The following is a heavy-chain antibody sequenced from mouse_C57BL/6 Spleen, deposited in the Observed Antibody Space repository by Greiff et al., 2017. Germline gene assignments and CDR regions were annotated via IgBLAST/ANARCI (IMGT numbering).Heavy chain of an antibody. D-gene: IGHD2-3*01. CDR3: ARSDGYYGWFAY. Sequence: EVQLQESGPVLVKPGASVKMSCKASGYTFTDYYMNWVKQSHGKSLEWIGVINPYNGGTSYNQKFKGKATLTVDKSSSTAYMELNSLTSEDSAVYYCARSDGYYGWFAYWGQGTLVTVSA. CDR1: GYTFTDYY. V-gene: IGHV1-19*01. CDR2: INPYNGGT. J-gene: IGHJ3*01.